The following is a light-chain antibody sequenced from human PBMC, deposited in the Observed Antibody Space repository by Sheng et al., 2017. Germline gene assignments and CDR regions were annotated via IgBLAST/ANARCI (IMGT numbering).Light chain of an antibody. CDR3: QQTHSVPIT. Sequence: DIQMTQSPSSLSASVGDRVTITCRASQSISNYLNWYQQKPGKAPKLLIYAASSLQSGVPSTFSGSGSGTEFTLTISTLQPEDFATYYCQQTHSVPITFGQGTRLE. V-gene: IGKV1-39*01. J-gene: IGKJ5*01. CDR1: QSISNY. CDR2: AAS.